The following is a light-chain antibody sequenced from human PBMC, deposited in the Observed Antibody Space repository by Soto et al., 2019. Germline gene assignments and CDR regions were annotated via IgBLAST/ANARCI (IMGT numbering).Light chain of an antibody. J-gene: IGLJ3*02. Sequence: QSALTQPASVSGTPGQSITISCSGTSSNIGSYNLVSWYQLHPGKAPKLLIFEVRRLPSGVSSRFSGSKSGNTASLTISGLQAEDEAEYYCSSRAGTDVLVLFGGGTKLTVL. V-gene: IGLV2-23*02. CDR2: EVR. CDR3: SSRAGTDVLVL. CDR1: SSNIGSYNL.